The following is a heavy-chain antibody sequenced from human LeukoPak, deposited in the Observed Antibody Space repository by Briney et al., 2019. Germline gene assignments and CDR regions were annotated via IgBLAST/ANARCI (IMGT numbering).Heavy chain of an antibody. CDR3: ARGARAGYNLEPFDY. J-gene: IGHJ4*02. D-gene: IGHD5-24*01. CDR1: GGSMSSYY. V-gene: IGHV4-59*08. Sequence: PSETLSLTCTVSGGSMSSYYWSWLRQPPGKGLEWIGYIYYSGSTKYNPSLKSRVTISVDTSKNQFSLKLSSVTAADTAVYYCARGARAGYNLEPFDYWGQGTLVTVSS. CDR2: IYYSGST.